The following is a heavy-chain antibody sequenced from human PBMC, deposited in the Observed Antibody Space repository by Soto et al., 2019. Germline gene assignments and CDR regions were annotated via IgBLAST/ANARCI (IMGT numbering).Heavy chain of an antibody. CDR1: GGSFSGYY. CDR2: IDQSGST. CDR3: AGGGDTVVGGVMNWFDP. Sequence: SETLSLTCAVYGGSFSGYYWNWLRQSPGEGLEWIGKIDQSGSTNYNPSLKSRVTMSVDTSRSQFSLKLTSVTAMDTAVYYCAGGGDTVVGGVMNWFDPWGKGPLVTVYS. J-gene: IGHJ5*02. V-gene: IGHV4-34*01. D-gene: IGHD3-10*01.